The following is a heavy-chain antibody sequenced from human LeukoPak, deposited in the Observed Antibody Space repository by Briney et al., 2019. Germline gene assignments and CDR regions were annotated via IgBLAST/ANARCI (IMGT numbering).Heavy chain of an antibody. V-gene: IGHV3-30-3*01. Sequence: GGSLRLSCAASGFTFSSYAMHWVRQAPGKGLEWVAVISYDGSNKYYADSVKGRFTISRDNSKNTLYLQMNSLRAEDTAVYYCARGMTTVTTPYYYYYMDVWGKGTTVTVSS. CDR2: ISYDGSNK. CDR1: GFTFSSYA. D-gene: IGHD4-11*01. CDR3: ARGMTTVTTPYYYYYMDV. J-gene: IGHJ6*03.